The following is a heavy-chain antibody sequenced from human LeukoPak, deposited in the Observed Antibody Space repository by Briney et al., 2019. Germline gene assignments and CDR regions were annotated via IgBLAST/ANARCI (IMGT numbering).Heavy chain of an antibody. V-gene: IGHV4-38-2*02. D-gene: IGHD5-18*01. CDR3: ARDRVGYSYGHSRLYYFDY. J-gene: IGHJ4*02. CDR1: GYPISSGYY. CDR2: IYHSGST. Sequence: PSETLSLTCTVSGYPISSGYYWGWIRQPPGKGLEWIGSIYHSGSTYYNPSLKSRVTISVDTSKNQFSLKLSSVTAADTAVYYCARDRVGYSYGHSRLYYFDYWGQGTLVTVSS.